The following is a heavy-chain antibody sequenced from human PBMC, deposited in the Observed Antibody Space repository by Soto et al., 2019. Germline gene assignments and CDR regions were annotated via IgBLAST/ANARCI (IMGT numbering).Heavy chain of an antibody. D-gene: IGHD6-19*01. CDR2: INPNSGGT. J-gene: IGHJ4*02. CDR1: VYTFTGYY. V-gene: IGHV1-2*02. CDR3: ARDKSSSGWYGGVDY. Sequence: ASVKVSCTASVYTFTGYYMHWVRQAPVQGLEWMGWINPNSGGTNYAQKFQGRVTMTRDTSISTAYMELSRLRSDDTAVYYCARDKSSSGWYGGVDYWGQGTLVTVSS.